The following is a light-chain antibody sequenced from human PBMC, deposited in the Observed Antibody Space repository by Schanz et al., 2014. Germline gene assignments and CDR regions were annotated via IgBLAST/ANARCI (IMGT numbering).Light chain of an antibody. CDR1: SGHSSYI. Sequence: QSVLTQSSSASASLGSSVKLTCTLSSGHSSYIIAWHQQQPGKAPRYLMKLNSDGSHKKGDGIPDRFSGSSSGAERYLTISSLQSEDEADYYCQTWGTGIRVFGGGTKLTVL. CDR3: QTWGTGIRV. J-gene: IGLJ3*02. CDR2: LNSDGSH. V-gene: IGLV4-69*01.